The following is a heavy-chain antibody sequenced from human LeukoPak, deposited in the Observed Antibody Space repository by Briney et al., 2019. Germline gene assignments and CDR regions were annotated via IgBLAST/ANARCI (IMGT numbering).Heavy chain of an antibody. V-gene: IGHV4-34*01. Sequence: PSETLSLTCAVYGGSFSGYYWSWIRQPPGKGLEWIGEINHSGSTNYNPSLKSRVTISVDTSKNQSSLKLSSVTAADTAVYYCAREKSRLITMVRGVLHDAFDIWGQGTMVTVSS. CDR1: GGSFSGYY. D-gene: IGHD3-10*01. CDR3: AREKSRLITMVRGVLHDAFDI. CDR2: INHSGST. J-gene: IGHJ3*02.